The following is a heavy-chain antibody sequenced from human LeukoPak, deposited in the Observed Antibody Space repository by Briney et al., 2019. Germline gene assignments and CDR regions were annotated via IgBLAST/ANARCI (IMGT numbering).Heavy chain of an antibody. Sequence: KTSETLSLTCTVSGGSISSYYWSWIRQPPGKGLEWIGFIYYSGSTNYNPSLKSRVIISLDTSKNQFSLKLSSVTAADTAVYYCARGLTSGYYGHYYMDVWGKGTTVTVSS. J-gene: IGHJ6*03. CDR3: ARGLTSGYYGHYYMDV. CDR1: GGSISSYY. D-gene: IGHD3-22*01. CDR2: IYYSGST. V-gene: IGHV4-59*01.